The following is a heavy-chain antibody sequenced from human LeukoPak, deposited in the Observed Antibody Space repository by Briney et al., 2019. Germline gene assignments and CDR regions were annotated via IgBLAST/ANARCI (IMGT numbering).Heavy chain of an antibody. Sequence: SETLSLTYTVSGGSISSYYWSWIRQPPGKGLEWIGYIYYSGSTNYNPSLKSRVTISVDTSKNQFSLKLSSVTAADTAVYYCARDPGYCSGGSCYFDYWGQGTLVTVSS. J-gene: IGHJ4*02. CDR2: IYYSGST. CDR1: GGSISSYY. CDR3: ARDPGYCSGGSCYFDY. D-gene: IGHD2-15*01. V-gene: IGHV4-59*01.